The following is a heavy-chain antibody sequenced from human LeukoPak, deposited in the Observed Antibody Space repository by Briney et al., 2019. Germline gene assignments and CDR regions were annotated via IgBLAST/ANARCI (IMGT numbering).Heavy chain of an antibody. CDR3: ARGLGEVPFDY. V-gene: IGHV1-69*13. J-gene: IGHJ4*02. CDR1: GYTFTSYG. Sequence: SVKVSCKASGYTFTSYGISWVRQAPGQGLEWMGGIIPIFGRPSYAQNFQGRVIITADESTRAVYMELRSLRSEDTAVFYCARGLGEVPFDYWGQGTLVTVSS. CDR2: IIPIFGRP. D-gene: IGHD3-16*01.